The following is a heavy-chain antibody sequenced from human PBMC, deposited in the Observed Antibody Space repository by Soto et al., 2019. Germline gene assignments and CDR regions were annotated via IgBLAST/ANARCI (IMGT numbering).Heavy chain of an antibody. CDR3: ARDLAYCGGDCYSVWFDP. CDR1: GGTFSSYA. CDR2: IIPIFGTA. Sequence: QVQLVQSGAEVKKPGSSVKVSCKASGGTFSSYAISWVRQAPGQGLEWMGGIIPIFGTANYAQKFQGRVRITAEESTSTAYMELSSMRSEDTAVYYCARDLAYCGGDCYSVWFDPWGQGNLVTVSS. J-gene: IGHJ5*02. V-gene: IGHV1-69*01. D-gene: IGHD2-21*02.